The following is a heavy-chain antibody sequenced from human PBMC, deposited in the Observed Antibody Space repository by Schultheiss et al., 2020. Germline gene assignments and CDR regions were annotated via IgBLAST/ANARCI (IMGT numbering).Heavy chain of an antibody. CDR3: ARSRAPRTYYYDSSGSPLGY. D-gene: IGHD3-22*01. CDR1: GGSTSSYY. Sequence: SETLSLTCTVSGGSTSSYYWSWIRQPPGKGLEWIGYIYYSGSTNYNPSLKSRVTISVDTSKNQFSLKLSSVTAADTAVYYCARSRAPRTYYYDSSGSPLGYWGQGTLVTVSS. V-gene: IGHV4-59*01. CDR2: IYYSGST. J-gene: IGHJ4*02.